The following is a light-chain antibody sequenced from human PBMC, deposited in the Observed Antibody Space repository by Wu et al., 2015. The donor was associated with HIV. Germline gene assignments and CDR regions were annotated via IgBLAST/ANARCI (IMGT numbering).Light chain of an antibody. Sequence: IVLTQSPGTLSLSPGERATLSSRASQSVTSRYLAWYQQKPGQAPGLLISVASSRATGIPDRFSASGSAADFTLTISRLEPEDFAVYYCHQYGTSLWTFGQGTRVGNQT. CDR2: VAS. CDR1: QSVTSRY. J-gene: IGKJ1*01. CDR3: HQYGTSLWT. V-gene: IGKV3-20*01.